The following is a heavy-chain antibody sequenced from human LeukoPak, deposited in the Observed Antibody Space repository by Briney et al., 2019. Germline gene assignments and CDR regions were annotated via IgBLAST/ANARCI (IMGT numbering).Heavy chain of an antibody. D-gene: IGHD2-2*01. CDR1: GFRFDDYS. CDR3: GRVHCSTTSCYDYYDYYMDV. J-gene: IGHJ6*03. CDR2: INWDGAST. Sequence: GGSLRLSCAASGFRFDDYSMNWVRHVPGKGLEWVAGINWDGASTGYGDSMKGRFTISRDNGKNSLYLQMNSLRVEDTAVYYCGRVHCSTTSCYDYYDYYMDVRGKGTTVTVSS. V-gene: IGHV3-20*04.